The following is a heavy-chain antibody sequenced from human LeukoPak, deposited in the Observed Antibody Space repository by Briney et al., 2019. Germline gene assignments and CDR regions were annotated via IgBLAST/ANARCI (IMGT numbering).Heavy chain of an antibody. Sequence: SETLSLTCTVSGGSMSSYYWSWVRQPPEKGLEWIGYIYYTGSTNYNPSLKSRVTISVDMSKNQFSLKLSSVTAADTAVYYCARDLGADGYNLRNWFDPWGQGTLVTVSS. J-gene: IGHJ5*02. D-gene: IGHD5-24*01. V-gene: IGHV4-59*01. CDR3: ARDLGADGYNLRNWFDP. CDR1: GGSMSSYY. CDR2: IYYTGST.